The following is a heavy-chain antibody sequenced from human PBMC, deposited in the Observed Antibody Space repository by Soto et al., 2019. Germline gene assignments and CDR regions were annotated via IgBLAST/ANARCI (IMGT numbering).Heavy chain of an antibody. Sequence: QVQLVQSGVAVKKAGASVKVSCKASGYTFSSYGISWARQAPGQGLEWMGWVSDYNGNTHYAQKFQGGLMMTTDTYTRAAYLELKGPRSDETAVYFVAREGYYCGAGSYSPRRYYGMDVWGRGTTVTVS. J-gene: IGHJ6*02. D-gene: IGHD3-10*01. CDR1: GYTFSSYG. CDR3: AREGYYCGAGSYSPRRYYGMDV. V-gene: IGHV1-18*01. CDR2: VSDYNGNT.